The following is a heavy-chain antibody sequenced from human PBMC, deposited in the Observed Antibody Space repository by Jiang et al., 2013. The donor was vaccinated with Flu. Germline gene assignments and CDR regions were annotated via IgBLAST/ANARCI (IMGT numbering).Heavy chain of an antibody. Sequence: YAQKFQGRVTITADESTSTAYMELSSLRSEDTAVYYCARGDAFDIWGQGTMVTVSS. V-gene: IGHV1-69*01. J-gene: IGHJ3*02. CDR3: ARGDAFDI.